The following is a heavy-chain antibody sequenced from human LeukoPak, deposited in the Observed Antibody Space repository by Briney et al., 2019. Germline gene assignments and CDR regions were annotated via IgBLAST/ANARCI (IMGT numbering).Heavy chain of an antibody. J-gene: IGHJ4*02. Sequence: ASETLSLTCTVSGGSISSYYWSWIRQHPGKGLEWIGYIYYSGSTNYNPSLKSRVTISVDTSKNQFSLKLSSVTAADTAVYYCARARYSYGTTTPFDYWGQGTLVTVSS. D-gene: IGHD5-18*01. CDR2: IYYSGST. V-gene: IGHV4-59*01. CDR3: ARARYSYGTTTPFDY. CDR1: GGSISSYY.